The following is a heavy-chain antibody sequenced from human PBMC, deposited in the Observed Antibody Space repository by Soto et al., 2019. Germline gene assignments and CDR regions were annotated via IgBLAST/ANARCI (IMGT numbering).Heavy chain of an antibody. CDR1: GFTLSSYG. CDR2: ISYDGSNK. D-gene: IGHD3-10*01. Sequence: VHLVESGGGVVQPGRSLRLSCAASGFTLSSYGMHWVRQAPGKGLAWVAVISYDGSNKDYADSVKGRSTISRDNSKNTLYLQMNSLRAEDTAVYYCAKDHFGSGSLYMDVWGKGTTVTVSS. CDR3: AKDHFGSGSLYMDV. V-gene: IGHV3-30*18. J-gene: IGHJ6*03.